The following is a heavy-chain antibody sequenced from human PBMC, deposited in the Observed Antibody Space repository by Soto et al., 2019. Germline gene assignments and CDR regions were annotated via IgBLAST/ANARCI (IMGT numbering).Heavy chain of an antibody. CDR3: ARDRGGDYYYGMDV. D-gene: IGHD3-16*01. J-gene: IGHJ6*02. CDR1: GGTFSSYA. Sequence: SVKVSCKASGGTFSSYAISWVRQAPGQGLEWMGGIIPIFGTTNYAQKFQGRVTITADKSTSTAYMELSSLRSEDTAVYYCARDRGGDYYYGMDVWGQGTTVTVSS. V-gene: IGHV1-69*06. CDR2: IIPIFGTT.